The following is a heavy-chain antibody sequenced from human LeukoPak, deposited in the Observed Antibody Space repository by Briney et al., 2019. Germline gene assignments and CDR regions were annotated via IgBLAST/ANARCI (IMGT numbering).Heavy chain of an antibody. J-gene: IGHJ4*02. V-gene: IGHV1-2*02. D-gene: IGHD5/OR15-5a*01. CDR2: INSNSGAT. CDR1: GYTFTGHY. CDR3: ARVPLVSTIPFDY. Sequence: ASVNVSCKASGYTFTGHYLHWVRQAPGQELEWMGWINSNSGATNSAQKFQGRVTLTRDTSISTAYMELSRLRSDDTAVYYCARVPLVSTIPFDYWGQGTLVTVSS.